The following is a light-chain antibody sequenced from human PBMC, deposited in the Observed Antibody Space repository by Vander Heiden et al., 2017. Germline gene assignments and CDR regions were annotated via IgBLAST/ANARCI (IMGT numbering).Light chain of an antibody. CDR3: QQYNSYPWT. Sequence: DIQMTQSPSTLSASVGDRVTITCRASQSISGWLAWYQQKPGKAPKLLIYRASTLESGVPSRFSGSRSGTEFTLTISSLQPADFATYYCQQYNSYPWTFGQWTKVEIK. CDR1: QSISGW. V-gene: IGKV1-5*03. J-gene: IGKJ1*01. CDR2: RAS.